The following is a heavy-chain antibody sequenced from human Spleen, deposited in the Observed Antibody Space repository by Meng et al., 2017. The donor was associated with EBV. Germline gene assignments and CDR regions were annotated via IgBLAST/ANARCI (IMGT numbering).Heavy chain of an antibody. D-gene: IGHD3-9*01. CDR3: ARDKYDILTSYYYVQSF. J-gene: IGHJ4*02. V-gene: IGHV1-2*06. CDR2: INPNSGGT. Sequence: QVQLVQSGAEVKKPGASVKVSCKASGYTFTGYLMHWVRQVPGQGPEWMGRINPNSGGTNYAQKFQGRVTMTSDTSMSTAYMELRSLRSDDTAVYYCARDKYDILTSYYYVQSFWGQGTLVTVSS. CDR1: GYTFTGYL.